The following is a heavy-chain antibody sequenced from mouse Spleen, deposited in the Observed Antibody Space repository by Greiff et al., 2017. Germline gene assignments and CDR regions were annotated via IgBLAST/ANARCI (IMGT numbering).Heavy chain of an antibody. D-gene: IGHD1-1*01. J-gene: IGHJ1*03. CDR2: IYPGDGDT. CDR3: ARTHYYGSSYRYFYV. Sequence: LVESGAELVKPGASVKISCKASGYAFSSYWMNWVKQRPGKGLEWIGQIYPGDGDTNYNGKFKGKATLTADKSSSTAYMQLSSLTSEDSAVYFCARTHYYGSSYRYFYVWGTGTTVTVSS. V-gene: IGHV1-80*01. CDR1: GYAFSSYW.